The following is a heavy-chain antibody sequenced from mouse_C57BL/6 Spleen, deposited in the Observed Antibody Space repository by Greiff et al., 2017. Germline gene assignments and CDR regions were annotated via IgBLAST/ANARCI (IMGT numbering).Heavy chain of an antibody. D-gene: IGHD1-1*01. Sequence: VQLQQSGPGLVAPSQSLSITCTVSGFSLTSYAISWVRQPPGKGLEWLGVIWTGGGTNYNSALNSRLSISKDNSKSQVFLKMNSLQTDDTARYXGARNSPDCYGSSYGFAYWGQGTLVTVS. CDR2: IWTGGGT. CDR3: ARNSPDCYGSSYGFAY. J-gene: IGHJ3*01. V-gene: IGHV2-9-1*01. CDR1: GFSLTSYA.